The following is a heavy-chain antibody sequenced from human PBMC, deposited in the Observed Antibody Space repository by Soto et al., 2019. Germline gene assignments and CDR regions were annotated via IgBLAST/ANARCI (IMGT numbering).Heavy chain of an antibody. J-gene: IGHJ4*02. CDR2: ISWNSGSI. Sequence: EVQLVESGGGLVQPGRSLRLSCAASGFTFDDYAMHWVRQAPGKGLEWVSGISWNSGSIGYADSVKGRFTISRDNAKNSLYLQMNSLRAEDTVLYYCAKGQVASGVAGNFDYWGQGTLVTVSS. D-gene: IGHD6-19*01. V-gene: IGHV3-9*01. CDR3: AKGQVASGVAGNFDY. CDR1: GFTFDDYA.